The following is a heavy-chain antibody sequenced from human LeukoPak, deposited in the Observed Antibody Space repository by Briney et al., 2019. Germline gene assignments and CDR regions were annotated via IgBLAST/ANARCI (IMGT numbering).Heavy chain of an antibody. J-gene: IGHJ4*02. CDR1: GFTFSSNW. Sequence: GGSLRLSCAASGFTFSSNWMSWVRQAPGKGLEWVANINQDGSEKYYADSVKGRFTISRDNAKNSLYLQMNSLRAEDTAVYYCARSVLLWFGELQGFDYWGQGTLVTVSS. D-gene: IGHD3-10*01. V-gene: IGHV3-7*01. CDR3: ARSVLLWFGELQGFDY. CDR2: INQDGSEK.